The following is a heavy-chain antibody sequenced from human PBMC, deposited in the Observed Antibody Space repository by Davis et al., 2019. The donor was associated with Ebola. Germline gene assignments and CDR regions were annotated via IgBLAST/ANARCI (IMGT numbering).Heavy chain of an antibody. V-gene: IGHV4-34*01. CDR1: GGSCSGNF. CDR3: ARGVGAYYNMDV. CDR2: INHSGST. J-gene: IGHJ6*03. Sequence: MPSETLSLTCAVYGGSCSGNFWRWIRQPPGKGLEWIGEINHSGSTNYNPSLKSRVTISVDTSKNQFSLKLSSVTAADTAVYYCARGVGAYYNMDVWGKGTTVTVSS.